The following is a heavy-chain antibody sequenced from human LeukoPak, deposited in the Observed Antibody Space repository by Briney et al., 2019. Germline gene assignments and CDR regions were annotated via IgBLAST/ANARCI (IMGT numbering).Heavy chain of an antibody. D-gene: IGHD4-17*01. Sequence: PSETLSLTCTVSGDSITSSSYYWAWIRQPPGKGLEWIGSFYYSGSTYYSPSLKSRVTTSVDTSRNQFSLKLSSVTAADTAVYYCARRNYGGAIDYWGQGSLVTVSS. CDR1: GDSITSSSYY. V-gene: IGHV4-39*01. CDR2: FYYSGST. CDR3: ARRNYGGAIDY. J-gene: IGHJ4*02.